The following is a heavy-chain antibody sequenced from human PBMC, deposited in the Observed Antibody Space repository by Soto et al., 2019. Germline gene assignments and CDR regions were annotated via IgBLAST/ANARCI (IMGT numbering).Heavy chain of an antibody. J-gene: IGHJ5*02. V-gene: IGHV1-2*02. CDR3: ASSAHPTSYALDL. CDR2: MNPRSGGT. CDR1: GYTFTNYY. D-gene: IGHD3-16*01. Sequence: VSMKFSFETSGYTFTNYYMHGVGQAPGQVLEWMGWMNPRSGGTKYAQAFQDRVNMTRDASISTEYMEVTSLRHGDTAVYFCASSAHPTSYALDLWAPAPLLTVS.